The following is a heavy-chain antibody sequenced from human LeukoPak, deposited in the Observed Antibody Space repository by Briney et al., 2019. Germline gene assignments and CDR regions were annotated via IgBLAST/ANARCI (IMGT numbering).Heavy chain of an antibody. CDR2: ISGSGGTT. J-gene: IGHJ4*02. CDR1: GFTFTGHA. Sequence: GGSLRLSCAASGFTFTGHAMTWVRQAPGKGLEWVAVISGSGGTTYYADSVKGRFIISRDNSKNTLYLQMNSLTGADTALYYCAKDRYGDYSFGHWGQGALVAVSS. V-gene: IGHV3-23*01. D-gene: IGHD4-17*01. CDR3: AKDRYGDYSFGH.